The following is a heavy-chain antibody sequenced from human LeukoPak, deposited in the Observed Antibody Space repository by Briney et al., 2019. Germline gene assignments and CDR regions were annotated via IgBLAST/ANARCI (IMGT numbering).Heavy chain of an antibody. D-gene: IGHD5-18*01. CDR1: GGTFSSYA. Sequence: ASVKVSCKASGGTFSSYAISWVRQAPGQGLEWMGRTIPILGIANYAQKFQGRVTITADKSTSTAYMELSSLRSEDTAVYYCARPSYGYYYYYGMDVWGQGTTVTVSS. CDR3: ARPSYGYYYYYGMDV. V-gene: IGHV1-69*04. J-gene: IGHJ6*02. CDR2: TIPILGIA.